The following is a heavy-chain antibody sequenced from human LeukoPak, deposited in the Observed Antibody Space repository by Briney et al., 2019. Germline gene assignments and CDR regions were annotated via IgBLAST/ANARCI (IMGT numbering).Heavy chain of an antibody. V-gene: IGHV4-39*01. Sequence: SETLSLTCTVSGGSISSSSYYWGWIRQPPGEGLEWIGTIYYSGTTYYNPSLGSRVTIPLDTSKNQFSLKLTSVTAADTAVYYCARRSTKENGFDFWGQGTLVTVSS. CDR3: ARRSTKENGFDF. CDR1: GGSISSSSYY. CDR2: IYYSGTT. D-gene: IGHD1-1*01. J-gene: IGHJ4*02.